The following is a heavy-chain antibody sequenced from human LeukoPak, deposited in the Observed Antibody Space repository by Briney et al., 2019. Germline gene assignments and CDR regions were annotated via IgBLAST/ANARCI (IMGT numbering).Heavy chain of an antibody. J-gene: IGHJ5*02. Sequence: ASVTVSCKASGYTFTGYYMHWVRQAPGQGLAWMGWINPNSGGINYAQKFQGRVTMTRDTSISTAYMELSRLRSDDTAVYYCARGGNWNRDNWFDPWGQGTLVTVSS. V-gene: IGHV1-2*02. CDR3: ARGGNWNRDNWFDP. CDR1: GYTFTGYY. D-gene: IGHD1-20*01. CDR2: INPNSGGI.